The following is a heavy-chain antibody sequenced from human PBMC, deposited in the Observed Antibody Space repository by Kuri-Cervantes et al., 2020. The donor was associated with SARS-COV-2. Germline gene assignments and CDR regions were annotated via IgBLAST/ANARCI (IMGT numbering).Heavy chain of an antibody. J-gene: IGHJ4*02. D-gene: IGHD6-19*01. V-gene: IGHV2-5*01. CDR3: AHLVSGTGHFDY. CDR2: IFSNDEK. Sequence: SGPTLVKPTQTLTLTCTFSGFSLSTSGVGVGWIRQPPGKALEWLAHIFSNDEKSYSTSLNSRLTITKDTSKNQVVLTVTSLDPVDTATYYCAHLVSGTGHFDYWGQGTLVTVSS. CDR1: GFSLSTSGVG.